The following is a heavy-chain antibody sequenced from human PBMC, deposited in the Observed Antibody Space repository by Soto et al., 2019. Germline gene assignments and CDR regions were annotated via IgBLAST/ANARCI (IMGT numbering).Heavy chain of an antibody. D-gene: IGHD6-19*01. Sequence: QVQLQESGPGLVKPWETLSLTCAVSGASISSNHWWSWVRQPPGKGLEWIGEIHPSGTTNYDPSLKNRVPMSMAKSKNHLSLKVTSVTASDTAVYYCASHITVPGTRGFASWGQGILVSVSS. CDR3: ASHITVPGTRGFAS. V-gene: IGHV4-4*02. CDR2: IHPSGTT. J-gene: IGHJ4*02. CDR1: GASISSNHW.